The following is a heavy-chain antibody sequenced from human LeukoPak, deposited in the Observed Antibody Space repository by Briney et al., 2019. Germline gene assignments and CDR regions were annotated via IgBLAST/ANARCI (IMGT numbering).Heavy chain of an antibody. D-gene: IGHD3-10*01. V-gene: IGHV1-8*01. Sequence: VASVKVSCKASGFTFTSYDINWVRQASGQGPEWMGWMNPNNGNTGYAQKFQGRVTMTRDTSISTAYMELRGLRSEDTAVYYCVRDGEGVAISVNYWFDPWGQGTLVTVSS. CDR1: GFTFTSYD. CDR2: MNPNNGNT. J-gene: IGHJ5*02. CDR3: VRDGEGVAISVNYWFDP.